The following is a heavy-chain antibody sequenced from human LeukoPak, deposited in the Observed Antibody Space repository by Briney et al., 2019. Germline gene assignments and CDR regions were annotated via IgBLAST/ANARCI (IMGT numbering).Heavy chain of an antibody. CDR1: GGTFSSYA. CDR3: ARDPTTAMVEYYFDY. J-gene: IGHJ4*02. D-gene: IGHD5-18*01. Sequence: GSSVKVSCKASGGTFSSYAISWVRQAPGQGLEWMGWINPNSGGTNYAQKFQGWVTMTRDTSTSTAYMELSRLRSDDTAVYYCARDPTTAMVEYYFDYWGQGTLVTVSS. CDR2: INPNSGGT. V-gene: IGHV1-2*04.